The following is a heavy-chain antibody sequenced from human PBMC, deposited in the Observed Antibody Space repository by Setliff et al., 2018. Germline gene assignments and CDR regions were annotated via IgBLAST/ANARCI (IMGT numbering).Heavy chain of an antibody. CDR3: AREPFTRVTSIVVVPAAAPY. Sequence: SVKVSCKASGGTFSSYAISWVRQAPGQGLEWMGGIIPILGIANYAQKFQGRVTITADKSTSTAYMELSSLRSEGTAVYYCAREPFTRVTSIVVVPAAAPYWGQGTLVTVSS. J-gene: IGHJ4*02. CDR2: IIPILGIA. CDR1: GGTFSSYA. D-gene: IGHD2-2*01. V-gene: IGHV1-69*10.